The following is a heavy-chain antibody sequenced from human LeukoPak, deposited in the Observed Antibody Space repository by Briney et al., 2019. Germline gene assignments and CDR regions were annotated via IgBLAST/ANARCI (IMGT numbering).Heavy chain of an antibody. Sequence: WGSLRLSCAASGFPFSSYSMTWVRQAPGKGLEWVANIKPDGTTKFYVDSVKGRFTISRDNALNSLYLQMNSLRAEDTAIYYCARSIPYGTTWYGRSDYWGQGTLVTVSS. V-gene: IGHV3-7*03. J-gene: IGHJ4*02. CDR3: ARSIPYGTTWYGRSDY. D-gene: IGHD6-13*01. CDR2: IKPDGTTK. CDR1: GFPFSSYS.